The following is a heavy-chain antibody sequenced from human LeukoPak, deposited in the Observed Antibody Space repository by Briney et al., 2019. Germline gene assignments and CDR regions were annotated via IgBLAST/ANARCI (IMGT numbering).Heavy chain of an antibody. CDR3: ASWAGYCSSNNCYATSLDY. CDR2: ISAYNVNA. V-gene: IGHV1-18*01. Sequence: GASVNVACKASGYTFTSYGISWVRQAPGQGLEWLGWISAYNVNANFAQKLEGRVTMTADTSTNTAYMELRSLRSDDTAVYYCASWAGYCSSNNCYATSLDYWGQGTLVTVSA. CDR1: GYTFTSYG. D-gene: IGHD2-2*01. J-gene: IGHJ4*02.